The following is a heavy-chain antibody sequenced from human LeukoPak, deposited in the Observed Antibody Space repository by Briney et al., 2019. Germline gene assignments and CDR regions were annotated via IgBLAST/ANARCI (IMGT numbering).Heavy chain of an antibody. J-gene: IGHJ4*02. V-gene: IGHV4-4*02. Sequence: SGTLSLTCGVSGGSISGNNWWSWVRQPPGQGLEWIGEISLRGLTNYNPSLRSRLTMSLDESKNQVSLNLTPVTAADTAVYYCARRGFYSGGTCLTFDLWGQGTLVTVSS. CDR1: GGSISGNNW. CDR2: ISLRGLT. CDR3: ARRGFYSGGTCLTFDL. D-gene: IGHD2-15*01.